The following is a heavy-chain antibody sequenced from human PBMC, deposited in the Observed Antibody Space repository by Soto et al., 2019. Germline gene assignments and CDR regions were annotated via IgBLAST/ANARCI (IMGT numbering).Heavy chain of an antibody. CDR1: GGIFSSNT. CDR2: IIPLFGTA. V-gene: IGHV1-69*06. CDR3: ASKAACGGDCYAFDY. D-gene: IGHD2-21*02. J-gene: IGHJ4*02. Sequence: QVYLVQSGAEVKKPGSSVKISCKASGGIFSSNTINWVRQAAGQGLAWMGGIIPLFGTANYAEKFQGIVTITADKSTKTEYMELSSLRSEDTAVYYCASKAACGGDCYAFDYWGQGTLVTVSS.